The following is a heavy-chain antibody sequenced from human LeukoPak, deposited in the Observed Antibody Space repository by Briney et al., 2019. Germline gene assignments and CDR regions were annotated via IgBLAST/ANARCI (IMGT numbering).Heavy chain of an antibody. CDR2: ISSSGSYI. V-gene: IGHV3-21*01. J-gene: IGHJ6*03. Sequence: GGSLRLSCAASRFTFSSYSMNWVRQAPGKGLEWVSSISSSGSYIYHADSVKGRFTISRDNAKNSLYLQMNSLRAEDTAVYYCSRVVPWVNPDHYYYYMDVWGKGTTVTVSS. CDR1: RFTFSSYS. D-gene: IGHD4/OR15-4a*01. CDR3: SRVVPWVNPDHYYYYMDV.